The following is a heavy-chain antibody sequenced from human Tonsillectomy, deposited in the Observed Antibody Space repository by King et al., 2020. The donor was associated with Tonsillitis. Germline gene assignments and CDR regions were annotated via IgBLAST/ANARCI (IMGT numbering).Heavy chain of an antibody. D-gene: IGHD4-17*01. CDR1: GYSISSGYY. CDR3: ARRGYGDLSFDY. J-gene: IGHJ4*02. CDR2: IYHSGST. V-gene: IGHV4-38-2*01. Sequence: QLQESGPGLVKPSETLSLTCAVSGYSISSGYYWGWIRQPPGKGLEWIGRIYHSGSTYYNPSLKSRVTISVDTSKNQFSLKLSSVTAADTAVYYCARRGYGDLSFDYWGQGTLVTVSS.